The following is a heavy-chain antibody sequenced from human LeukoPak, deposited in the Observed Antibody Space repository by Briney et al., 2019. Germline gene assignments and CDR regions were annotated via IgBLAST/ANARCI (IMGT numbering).Heavy chain of an antibody. V-gene: IGHV4-34*01. J-gene: IGHJ3*02. CDR1: GGPFRGYY. CDR3: ARKDCSSTSCYSPFDI. Sequence: SETLSLTCAVSGGPFRGYYWSWIRQPPRKGREWTGEINHSGSTNYNPSLKSRVTISVDTSKNQFSLKLSSVTAADTAVYYCARKDCSSTSCYSPFDIWGQGTMVTVSS. D-gene: IGHD2-2*01. CDR2: INHSGST.